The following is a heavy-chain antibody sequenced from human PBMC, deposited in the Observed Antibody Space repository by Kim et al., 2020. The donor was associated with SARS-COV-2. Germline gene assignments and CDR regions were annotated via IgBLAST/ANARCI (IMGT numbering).Heavy chain of an antibody. CDR2: FKSDGSSI. CDR3: VSLAVKSPY. V-gene: IGHV3-74*01. CDR1: GFTFSSFW. D-gene: IGHD4-4*01. J-gene: IGHJ4*02. Sequence: GGSLRLSCTASGFTFSSFWMHWVRQAPGRGLVWVSRFKSDGSSINYADSVKGRFTISRDNVKNTLYLQMNSLTAEDTAVYYCVSLAVKSPYWGQGTLVTVSS.